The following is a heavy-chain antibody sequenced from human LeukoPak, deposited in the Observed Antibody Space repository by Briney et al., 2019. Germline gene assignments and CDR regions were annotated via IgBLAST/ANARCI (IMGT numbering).Heavy chain of an antibody. Sequence: SETLSLTCTVSGGSISSYYWSWIRQPPGKGLEWIGYIYYSGSTNYNPSLKSRVTISVDTSKNQFSLKLSSVTAAVTAVYYCARAYYDLWSGYEYYFDYWGQGTLVTVSS. CDR3: ARAYYDLWSGYEYYFDY. CDR2: IYYSGST. CDR1: GGSISSYY. D-gene: IGHD3-3*01. J-gene: IGHJ4*02. V-gene: IGHV4-59*01.